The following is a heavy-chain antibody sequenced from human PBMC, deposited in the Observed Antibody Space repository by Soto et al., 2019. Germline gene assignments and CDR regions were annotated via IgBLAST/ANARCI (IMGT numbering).Heavy chain of an antibody. V-gene: IGHV3-73*01. CDR3: TASADHTFLHF. CDR2: IRNKANNYAT. D-gene: IGHD3-3*02. J-gene: IGHJ4*02. Sequence: GGSLRLSCSASGFTFSGSAMHWVRQASGKGLEWVARIRNKANNYATAYGASVNGRFTISRDDSEHTAYLQMNSLEPEDTAVYYCTASADHTFLHFWAQGSLVTVSS. CDR1: GFTFSGSA.